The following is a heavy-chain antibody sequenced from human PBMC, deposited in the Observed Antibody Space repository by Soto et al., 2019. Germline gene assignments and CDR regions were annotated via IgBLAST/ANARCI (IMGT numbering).Heavy chain of an antibody. V-gene: IGHV3-53*01. D-gene: IGHD3-22*01. J-gene: IGHJ3*02. Sequence: GGSLRLSCAASGFTVSSNYMSWVRQAPGKGLEWVSVIYSGGSTYYADSVKGRFTISRDNSKNTLYLQMNSLRAEDTAVYYCARDPEADYYDSSGYYYGAFDIWGQGTMVTVSS. CDR1: GFTVSSNY. CDR3: ARDPEADYYDSSGYYYGAFDI. CDR2: IYSGGST.